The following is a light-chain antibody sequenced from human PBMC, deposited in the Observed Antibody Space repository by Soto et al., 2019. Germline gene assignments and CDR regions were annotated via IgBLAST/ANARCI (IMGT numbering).Light chain of an antibody. V-gene: IGKV3-15*01. Sequence: EIVMTQSPATLSVSPGERVTLSVRASQSVSVDLAWYQQRPGQAPRLLIYGASTRATGIPVRFSGSGSGTDFTLTISRLEPEDFATYYCQQYYSYPRTFGQGTKVDIK. CDR1: QSVSVD. CDR3: QQYYSYPRT. J-gene: IGKJ1*01. CDR2: GAS.